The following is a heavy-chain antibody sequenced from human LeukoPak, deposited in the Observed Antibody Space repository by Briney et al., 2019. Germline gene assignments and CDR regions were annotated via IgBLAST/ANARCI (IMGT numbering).Heavy chain of an antibody. J-gene: IGHJ4*02. Sequence: GGSLRLSCAASEFIFSSYWMSWVRQALGKGLEWVANIKQDGSEKYYVDSVKARLTISRDNAKNSLFLQMNSLRAEDTAVYYCARVAAMTGTVIDYWGQGTLVTVSS. V-gene: IGHV3-7*01. CDR2: IKQDGSEK. D-gene: IGHD6-19*01. CDR1: EFIFSSYW. CDR3: ARVAAMTGTVIDY.